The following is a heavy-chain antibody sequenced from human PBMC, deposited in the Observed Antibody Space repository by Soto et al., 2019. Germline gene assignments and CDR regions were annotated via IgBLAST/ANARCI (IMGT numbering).Heavy chain of an antibody. Sequence: QLQLQKSGPGLVKPSETLSLTCTVSGGSISSSSYYWGWIRQPPGQGLEWIGSIYYSGSTCYNPSLKSRVAISVDTSKIQFSLKLSSVTAADTAVYYCARHTPAISISDHWGQGSLVTVSS. CDR2: IYYSGST. V-gene: IGHV4-39*01. CDR3: ARHTPAISISDH. CDR1: GGSISSSSYY. D-gene: IGHD2-15*01. J-gene: IGHJ4*02.